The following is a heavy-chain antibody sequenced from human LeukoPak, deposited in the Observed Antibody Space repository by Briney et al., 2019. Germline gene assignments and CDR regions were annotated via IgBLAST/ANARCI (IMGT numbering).Heavy chain of an antibody. CDR1: GGSFSGYY. V-gene: IGHV4-34*01. CDR3: ARAVHCSGGSCSSTGTDY. D-gene: IGHD2-15*01. CDR2: INHSGST. Sequence: SETLSLTCAVYGGSFSGYYWSWIRQPPGKGLEWIGEINHSGSTNYNPSLKSRVTISVDTSKNQFSLKLSSVTAADTAVYYCARAVHCSGGSCSSTGTDYWGQGTLVTVSS. J-gene: IGHJ4*02.